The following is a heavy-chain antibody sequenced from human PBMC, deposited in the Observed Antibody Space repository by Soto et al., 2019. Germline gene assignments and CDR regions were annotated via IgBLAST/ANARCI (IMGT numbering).Heavy chain of an antibody. V-gene: IGHV4-59*01. Sequence: SETLSLTCTVSGGSISIYYWSWIRQPPGKGLEWIGYIYYSGSTNYNPSLKSRVTISVDTSKNQFSLKLSSVTAADTAVYYCARGRRALNFDPWGQGTLVTVSS. J-gene: IGHJ5*02. CDR2: IYYSGST. CDR1: GGSISIYY. CDR3: ARGRRALNFDP.